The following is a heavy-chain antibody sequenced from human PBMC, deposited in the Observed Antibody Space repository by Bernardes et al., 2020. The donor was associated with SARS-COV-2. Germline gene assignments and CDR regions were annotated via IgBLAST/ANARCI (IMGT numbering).Heavy chain of an antibody. D-gene: IGHD3-16*01. V-gene: IGHV3-72*01. J-gene: IGHJ4*02. CDR3: ARDELGGIAETSALEY. CDR1: GFTWSDHY. Sequence: GGSLRLSCAASGFTWSDHYMDWVRQAPGKGLEWVGRSRNKANGYTTEYAASVKDRFTILRDDSKNSVYLQMNSLKTEDTAMYYCARDELGGIAETSALEYWGQGTLVTVSS. CDR2: SRNKANGYTT.